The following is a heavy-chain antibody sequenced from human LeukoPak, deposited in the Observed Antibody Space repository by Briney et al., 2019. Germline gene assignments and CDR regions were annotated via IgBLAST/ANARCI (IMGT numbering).Heavy chain of an antibody. CDR2: TYYRSKWYN. V-gene: IGHV6-1*01. J-gene: IGHJ4*02. Sequence: SQTLSLTCAISGDSVSSNSAAWNWTRQSPSRGLEWLGRTYYRSKWYNDYAVSVKSRITINPDTSKNQFSLQLNSVTPEDTAVYYCARVTEYQLLYALDYWGQGTLVTVSS. D-gene: IGHD2-2*02. CDR1: GDSVSSNSAA. CDR3: ARVTEYQLLYALDY.